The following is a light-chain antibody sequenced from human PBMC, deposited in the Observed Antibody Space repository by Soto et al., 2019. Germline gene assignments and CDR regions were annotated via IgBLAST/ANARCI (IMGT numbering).Light chain of an antibody. CDR3: QKFSSYPLT. CDR1: QTVRNNY. Sequence: ALTQSPGTLSLSQGERAKLSFRASQTVRNNYLAWYQQKPGQAPRLLIYDAPSRATGIPDRFSGGGSGTDFTLTISRLEPEDFAVYYGQKFSSYPLTCGGG. V-gene: IGKV3-20*01. CDR2: DAP. J-gene: IGKJ4*01.